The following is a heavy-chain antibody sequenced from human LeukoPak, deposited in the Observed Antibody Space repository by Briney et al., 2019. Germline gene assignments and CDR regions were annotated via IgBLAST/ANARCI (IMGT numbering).Heavy chain of an antibody. J-gene: IGHJ4*02. V-gene: IGHV3-23*01. Sequence: PGGSLRLSCAASGFTFSSYAMSWVRQAPGKGLEWVSAIRGSGGSTYYADSVKGRFTISRDNSKNTLYLQMNSLRAEDTAVYYCAKLAYCGGDCLIEGTHQFDYWGQGTLVTVSS. CDR2: IRGSGGST. CDR1: GFTFSSYA. CDR3: AKLAYCGGDCLIEGTHQFDY. D-gene: IGHD2-21*02.